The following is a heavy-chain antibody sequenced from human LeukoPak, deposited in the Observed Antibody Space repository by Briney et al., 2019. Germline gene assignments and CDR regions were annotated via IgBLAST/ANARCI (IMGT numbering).Heavy chain of an antibody. J-gene: IGHJ4*02. CDR1: GFTFSSYW. Sequence: GGSLRLSCAASGFTFSSYWMHWVRHAPGKGLVWVSRINSDGSSTSYADSVKGRFTISRDNAKNTLYLQMNSLRAEDTAVYYCARESPDYGDLDYWGQGTLVTVSS. CDR2: INSDGSST. D-gene: IGHD4-17*01. V-gene: IGHV3-74*01. CDR3: ARESPDYGDLDY.